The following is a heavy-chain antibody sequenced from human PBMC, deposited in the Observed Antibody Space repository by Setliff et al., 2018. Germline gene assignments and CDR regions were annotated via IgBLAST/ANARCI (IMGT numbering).Heavy chain of an antibody. CDR1: GGSFSTYY. CDR2: IYHSGST. J-gene: IGHJ5*02. D-gene: IGHD3-10*01. V-gene: IGHV4-34*01. CDR3: AREIYGSGLNWFDP. Sequence: NPSETLSLTCAVYGGSFSTYYWIWIRQPPGKGLEWIGSIYHSGSTYYNPSLKSRVTISVDTSKNQFSLKLSSVTAADTAVYYCAREIYGSGLNWFDPWGQGTLVTVSS.